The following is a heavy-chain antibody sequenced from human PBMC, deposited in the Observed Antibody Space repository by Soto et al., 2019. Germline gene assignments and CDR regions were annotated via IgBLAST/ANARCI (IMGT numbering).Heavy chain of an antibody. J-gene: IGHJ4*02. CDR3: ARGSRYSSSSACDY. Sequence: GGSLRLSCAAAGFTFRNHVIHWVRQAPGKGLEWVALISYDGGDKYYADSVRGRFTISRDNSRDTLYLQMNSLGPEDTAAYFCARGSRYSSSSACDYWGQGTLVTVSS. V-gene: IGHV3-30*03. CDR2: ISYDGGDK. CDR1: GFTFRNHV. D-gene: IGHD6-6*01.